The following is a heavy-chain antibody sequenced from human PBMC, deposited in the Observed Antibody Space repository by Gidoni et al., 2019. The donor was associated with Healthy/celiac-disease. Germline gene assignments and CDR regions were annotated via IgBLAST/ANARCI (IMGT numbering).Heavy chain of an antibody. CDR1: GYAFTGYY. CDR2: INPNSGGT. D-gene: IGHD4-17*01. J-gene: IGHJ4*02. Sequence: QVQLVQSGAEVKKPGASVQVSCKASGYAFTGYYMHWVRQAPGQWLEWMGWINPNSGGTIYAQKFQGRVTMTRDTSLSTAYMELSRLRSDVTAVYYCERGTHTPYGDYELLAYLGQVTLVTVSS. V-gene: IGHV1-2*02. CDR3: ERGTHTPYGDYELLAY.